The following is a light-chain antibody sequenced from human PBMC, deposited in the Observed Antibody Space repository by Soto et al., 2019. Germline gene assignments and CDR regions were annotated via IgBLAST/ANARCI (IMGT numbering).Light chain of an antibody. J-gene: IGKJ4*01. CDR3: KQYYGSPYT. CDR1: QSVLYSSNNKNY. CDR2: WAS. Sequence: DIVMTQSPDSLAVSLGERATINCKSSQSVLYSSNNKNYLAWYQHKSGQPPKLLIYWASTRESGVPDRFSGSGSGTDFTLTIRSLQAEDVEVYYCKQYYGSPYTFGGGTKVEIK. V-gene: IGKV4-1*01.